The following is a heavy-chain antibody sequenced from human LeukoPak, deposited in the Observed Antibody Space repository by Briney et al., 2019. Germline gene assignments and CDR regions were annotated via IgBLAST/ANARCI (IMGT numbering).Heavy chain of an antibody. D-gene: IGHD3-22*01. CDR1: GSTISGNY. CDR2: INSDGTST. CDR3: ARVLSGSWDWFDP. Sequence: GGSLRLSCAVSGSTISGNYMHWIRQAPGKGLVWVSRINSDGTSTTYADSVKGRFTISRDNAKNTVYLQMNSLRAEDTAVYYCARVLSGSWDWFDPWGQGTLVTVSS. V-gene: IGHV3-74*01. J-gene: IGHJ5*02.